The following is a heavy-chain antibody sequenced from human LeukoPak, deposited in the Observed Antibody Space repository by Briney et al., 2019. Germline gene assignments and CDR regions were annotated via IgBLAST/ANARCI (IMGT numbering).Heavy chain of an antibody. J-gene: IGHJ4*02. CDR3: ARGGFLGAGTGGDHFDY. CDR2: INPNSGGT. Sequence: ASVKVSCKASGYTFTGYYMHWVRQAPGQGLEWMGWINPNSGGTNYAQKFQGWVTMTRDTSISTAYMELSRLRSDDTAAYYCARGGFLGAGTGGDHFDYWGQGTLVTVSS. CDR1: GYTFTGYY. V-gene: IGHV1-2*04. D-gene: IGHD6-13*01.